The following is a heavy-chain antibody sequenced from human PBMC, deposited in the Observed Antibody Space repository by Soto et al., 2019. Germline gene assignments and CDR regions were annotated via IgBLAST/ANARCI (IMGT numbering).Heavy chain of an antibody. CDR3: VRVSNGWSGMDY. D-gene: IGHD6-19*01. V-gene: IGHV3-74*01. Sequence: GGSLRLSCVASGFTFSDYWMYWVRQVPGKGLVWVSRVRGDGRDTNYEDSVEGRFTISRDNAKNTLYLQMNTLRGEDTAVYYCVRVSNGWSGMDYWGQGALVTVSS. J-gene: IGHJ4*02. CDR2: VRGDGRDT. CDR1: GFTFSDYW.